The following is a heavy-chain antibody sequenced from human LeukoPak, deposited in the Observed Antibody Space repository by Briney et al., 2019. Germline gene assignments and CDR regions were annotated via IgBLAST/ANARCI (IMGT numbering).Heavy chain of an antibody. D-gene: IGHD4-17*01. CDR1: GFTFSNYA. CDR3: AKPRGATVTSYDSDY. CDR2: ISGSGVRT. J-gene: IGHJ4*02. V-gene: IGHV3-23*01. Sequence: PGGSLRLSCAASGFTFSNYAMSWVRQAPGKGLEWVSLISGSGVRTYYADSVKGRFTISRDNSKNTLYLQMNSLRAEDTAVYYCAKPRGATVTSYDSDYWGQGTLVTV.